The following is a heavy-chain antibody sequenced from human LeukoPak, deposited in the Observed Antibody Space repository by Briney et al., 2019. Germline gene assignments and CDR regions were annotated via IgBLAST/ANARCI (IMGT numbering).Heavy chain of an antibody. CDR2: ISAYNGNT. Sequence: EASVTVSCTASGYTFTSYGISWVRQAPGQGLEWMGWISAYNGNTNYAQKLQGRVTMTTDTSTSTAYMELRSLRSDDTAVYYCARDPDDYGDYWGQGTLVTVSS. CDR1: GYTFTSYG. CDR3: ARDPDDYGDY. J-gene: IGHJ4*02. D-gene: IGHD1-14*01. V-gene: IGHV1-18*01.